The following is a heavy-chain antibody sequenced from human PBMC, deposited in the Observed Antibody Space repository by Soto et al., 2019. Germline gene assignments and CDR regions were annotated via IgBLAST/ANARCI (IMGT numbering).Heavy chain of an antibody. J-gene: IGHJ2*01. CDR1: GFTFTSSA. V-gene: IGHV1-58*01. CDR2: IVVGSGNT. CDR3: AADRGLFWGTTVTTWYFDL. D-gene: IGHD4-17*01. Sequence: QMQLVQSGPEVRKPGTSVKVSCKASGFTFTSSAVQWVRQARGQRLEWIGWIVVGSGNTNYAQKFKERVTITRDMSTSTAYMELSSLRSEDTAVYYCAADRGLFWGTTVTTWYFDLWGRGTLVTVSS.